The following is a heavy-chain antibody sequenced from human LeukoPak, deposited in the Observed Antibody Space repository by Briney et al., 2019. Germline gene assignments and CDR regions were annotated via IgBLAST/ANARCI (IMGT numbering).Heavy chain of an antibody. V-gene: IGHV3-48*02. D-gene: IGHD1-26*01. CDR3: ARGSYYAPYYFDY. J-gene: IGHJ4*02. Sequence: GGSLRLSCAASGFTFSSYSMNWVRQAPGKGLEWVSFISSSSGAIYYADSVKGRFTISRDNAKNSLYLQMNSLRDEDTAVYYCARGSYYAPYYFDYWGQGTLVTVSS. CDR2: ISSSSGAI. CDR1: GFTFSSYS.